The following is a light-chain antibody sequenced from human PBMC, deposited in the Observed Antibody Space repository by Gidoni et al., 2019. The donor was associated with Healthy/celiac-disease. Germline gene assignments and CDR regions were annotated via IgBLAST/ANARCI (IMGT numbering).Light chain of an antibody. CDR2: GAS. J-gene: IGKJ1*01. CDR3: QQYNNWPGA. Sequence: PATLSVSPGERATLSCRASQSVSSNLAWYQQKPGQAPRLLIYGASTRATGIPARFSGSGSGTEFTLTISSLQSEDFAVYYCQQYNNWPGAFGQGTKVEIK. CDR1: QSVSSN. V-gene: IGKV3-15*01.